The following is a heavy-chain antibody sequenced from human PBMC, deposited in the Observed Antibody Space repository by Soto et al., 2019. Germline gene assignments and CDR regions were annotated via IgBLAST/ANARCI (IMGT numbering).Heavy chain of an antibody. Sequence: ASVKVSCKASGYTLSNYGLAWVRQAPGQGLEWMGWISTNSGDTNYAQKFQGRVTMTRDTSISTAYMELSRLRSDDTAVYYCARDARGDEAPMDYWGQGTLVTVSS. V-gene: IGHV1-2*02. CDR3: ARDARGDEAPMDY. D-gene: IGHD3-10*01. CDR2: ISTNSGDT. J-gene: IGHJ4*02. CDR1: GYTLSNYG.